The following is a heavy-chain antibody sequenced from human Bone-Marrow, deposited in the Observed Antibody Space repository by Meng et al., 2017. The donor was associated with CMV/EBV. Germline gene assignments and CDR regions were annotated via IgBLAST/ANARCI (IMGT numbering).Heavy chain of an antibody. D-gene: IGHD3-10*01. J-gene: IGHJ4*02. CDR3: ARDPLIDYYASGSYTFDY. CDR2: ISYDESNK. CDR1: GFTFSSYA. V-gene: IGHV3-30*04. Sequence: GGSLRLSCAASGFTFSSYAMHWVRQAPGKGLEWVAVISYDESNKYYADSVKGRFTISRDNSKNMLYLQMNSLRAEDTAVFYCARDPLIDYYASGSYTFDYWGQGTPVTVSS.